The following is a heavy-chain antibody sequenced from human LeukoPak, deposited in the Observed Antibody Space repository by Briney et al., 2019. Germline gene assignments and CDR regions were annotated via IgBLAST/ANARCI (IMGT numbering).Heavy chain of an antibody. CDR1: GGSISSYY. J-gene: IGHJ5*02. CDR2: IYYSGST. D-gene: IGHD3-10*01. Sequence: SETLSLTCTVSGGSISSYYWSWIRQPPGKGLEWIGYIYYSGSTNYNPSLKSRVTISVDTSKNQFSLKLSSVTAADTAVYYCARADYGSGKGGDWFDPWGQGTLVTASS. V-gene: IGHV4-59*01. CDR3: ARADYGSGKGGDWFDP.